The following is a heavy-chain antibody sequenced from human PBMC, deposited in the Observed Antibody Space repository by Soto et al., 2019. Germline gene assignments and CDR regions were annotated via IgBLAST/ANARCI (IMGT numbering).Heavy chain of an antibody. D-gene: IGHD5-18*01. CDR1: GGTFYTYT. V-gene: IGHV1-69*15. Sequence: QVQLVQSGAEVRKPGSSVQVSCKASGGTFYTYTFSWVRQAPGQGLEWMGSITPIYPTTNYAEKFQGRLTCTADGSTDTAYMELNNLTSEDTAVYYCARIPRYSFPTSNDLDSWGQGTLVTVSS. J-gene: IGHJ4*02. CDR3: ARIPRYSFPTSNDLDS. CDR2: ITPIYPTT.